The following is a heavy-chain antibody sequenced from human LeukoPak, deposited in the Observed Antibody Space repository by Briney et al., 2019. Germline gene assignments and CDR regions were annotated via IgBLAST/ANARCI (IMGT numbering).Heavy chain of an antibody. Sequence: SGGSLRLSCAASGFTFSSYGMHWVRQAPGKGLEWVPFIRYDGSNKYYADSVKGRFTISRDNSKDTLYLQMNSLRAEDTAVYYCAKDMGRELPPYYYYYYMDVWGKGTTVTVSS. CDR1: GFTFSSYG. J-gene: IGHJ6*03. CDR2: IRYDGSNK. V-gene: IGHV3-30*02. D-gene: IGHD1-26*01. CDR3: AKDMGRELPPYYYYYYMDV.